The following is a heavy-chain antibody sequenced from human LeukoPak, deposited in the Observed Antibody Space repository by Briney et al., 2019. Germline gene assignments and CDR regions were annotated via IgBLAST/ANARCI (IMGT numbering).Heavy chain of an antibody. D-gene: IGHD6-19*01. CDR1: GGTFSSYA. CDR2: IIPILGIA. CDR3: ARDHGLGSGWSDPGGYFDY. V-gene: IGHV1-69*04. J-gene: IGHJ4*02. Sequence: SVKVSCKASGGTFSSYAICWVRQAPGQGLEWMGRIIPILGIANYAQKFQGRVTITADKSMSTAYMELSSLRSEDTAVYYCARDHGLGSGWSDPGGYFDYWGQGTLVTVSS.